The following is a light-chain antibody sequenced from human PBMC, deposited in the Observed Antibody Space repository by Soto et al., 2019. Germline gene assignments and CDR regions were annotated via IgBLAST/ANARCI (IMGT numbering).Light chain of an antibody. CDR2: EVH. J-gene: IGLJ1*01. V-gene: IGLV2-14*01. CDR1: SSDIGSYNY. Sequence: QSVLTQPASVSGSPGQSITISCTGTSSDIGSYNYVAWYQQFPGEAPRLLIYEVHYRPSGVSSRFSGSKSGNTASLTISGLQAADEADYYCASYLTTSPLEVFGTGTKVTVL. CDR3: ASYLTTSPLEV.